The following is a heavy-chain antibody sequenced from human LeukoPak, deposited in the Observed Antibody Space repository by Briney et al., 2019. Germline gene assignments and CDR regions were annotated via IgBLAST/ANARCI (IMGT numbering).Heavy chain of an antibody. V-gene: IGHV3-15*01. CDR2: IKSKTDGRTP. J-gene: IGHJ4*02. D-gene: IGHD2-15*01. CDR3: TTEGGWSFYIDC. CDR1: GFTFNNPL. Sequence: GGSLRLSCAAPGFTFNNPLMSWVRQAPGKGLEWVGRIKSKTDGRTPDYAAPVKCRFTLSRDDSTNTRNLQMYSLRTAATAVYYCTTEGGWSFYIDCWSQGRLVTV.